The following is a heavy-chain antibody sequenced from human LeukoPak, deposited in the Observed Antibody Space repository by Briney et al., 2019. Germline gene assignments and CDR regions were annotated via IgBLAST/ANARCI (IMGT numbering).Heavy chain of an antibody. CDR3: ARELGEYSYGPLTY. V-gene: IGHV1-2*06. D-gene: IGHD5-18*01. Sequence: ASAKVSCKASGYTFTGYYMHWVRQAPGQGLEWMGRINPNSGGTNYAQKFQGRVTMTRDTSISTAYMELSRLRSDDTAVYYCARELGEYSYGPLTYWGQGTLVTVSS. CDR2: INPNSGGT. CDR1: GYTFTGYY. J-gene: IGHJ4*02.